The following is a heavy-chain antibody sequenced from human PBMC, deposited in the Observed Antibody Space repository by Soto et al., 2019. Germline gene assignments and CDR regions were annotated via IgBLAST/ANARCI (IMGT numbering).Heavy chain of an antibody. CDR1: GGSISSYY. CDR2: IYYSGST. Sequence: SETLSLTCTVSGGSISSYYWSWIRQPPGKGLEWIGYIYYSGSTNYNPPLKSRVTISVDTSNNQFSLKLTSVTAADTAVYYCARHREWELIYSFDYWGQGTLVTVSS. D-gene: IGHD1-26*01. J-gene: IGHJ4*02. CDR3: ARHREWELIYSFDY. V-gene: IGHV4-59*08.